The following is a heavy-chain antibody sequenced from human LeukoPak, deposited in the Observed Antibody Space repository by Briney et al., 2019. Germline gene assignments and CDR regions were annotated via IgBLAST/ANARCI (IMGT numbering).Heavy chain of an antibody. CDR2: IYYSWTT. D-gene: IGHD3-9*01. CDR3: ARQRRYDYYMDV. CDR1: GGSISSSRYY. V-gene: IGHV4-39*01. Sequence: SETLSLTCTVSGGSISSSRYYWGWIRQPPGKGPEWLGSIYYSWTTYHNPSLKSRVTISVDTSRNQFSLKVSSVTDADTAVYYCARQRRYDYYMDVWGKGTTVTVSS. J-gene: IGHJ6*03.